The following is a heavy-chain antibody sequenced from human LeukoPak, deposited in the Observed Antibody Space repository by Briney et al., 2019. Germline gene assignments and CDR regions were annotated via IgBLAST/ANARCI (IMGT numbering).Heavy chain of an antibody. CDR1: GGSITSYY. J-gene: IGHJ4*02. CDR2: IYYSGST. Sequence: SETLSLTCIVSGGSITSYYWSWIRQPPGKGLEWIGYIYYSGSTNYNPSLKNRVTVSVDTSKNQFFLKLSSVTAADTAVYYCARVRGSTSWHYFDYWGQGTLVTVSS. CDR3: ARVRGSTSWHYFDY. D-gene: IGHD6-13*01. V-gene: IGHV4-59*01.